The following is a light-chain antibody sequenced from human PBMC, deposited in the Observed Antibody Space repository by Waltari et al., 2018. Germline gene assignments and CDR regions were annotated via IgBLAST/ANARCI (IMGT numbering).Light chain of an antibody. J-gene: IGLJ3*02. CDR2: VNSDGSH. CDR1: SGHSSNV. Sequence: QLVVTQSHSASASLGASDKLTCTLGSGHSSNVIACLQQQPVYGPRYLMKVNSDGSHSKGDEIPDRVSGSSSGAERYLTISNLQSEDEADYYCQTGGHGTWVFGGGTKLSVL. CDR3: QTGGHGTWV. V-gene: IGLV4-69*01.